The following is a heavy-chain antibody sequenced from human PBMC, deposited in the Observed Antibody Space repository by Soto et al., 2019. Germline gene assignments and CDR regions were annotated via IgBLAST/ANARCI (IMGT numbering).Heavy chain of an antibody. CDR1: GGSISSGGYY. Sequence: SETLSLTCTVSGGSISSGGYYWSWIRQHPGKGLEWIGYIYYSGSTYYNPSLKSRVTISVDTSKNQFSLKLSSVTAADTAVYYCARLATTVTTFYSSDDAFDIWGQGTMVT. CDR2: IYYSGST. J-gene: IGHJ3*02. D-gene: IGHD4-17*01. V-gene: IGHV4-31*03. CDR3: ARLATTVTTFYSSDDAFDI.